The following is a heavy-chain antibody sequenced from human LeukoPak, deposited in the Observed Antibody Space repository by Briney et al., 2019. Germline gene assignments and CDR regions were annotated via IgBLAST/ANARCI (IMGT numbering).Heavy chain of an antibody. CDR3: ARVGSGWPFDY. Sequence: SETLSLTCAVSDYSISSGYHWGWIRQPPGKGLEWIGNIYHSGSPYYNSSLKSRVTISVDTSKNQFSLKLSSVTAADTAVYYCARVGSGWPFDYWGQGTLVTVSS. CDR1: DYSISSGYH. CDR2: IYHSGSP. D-gene: IGHD6-19*01. J-gene: IGHJ4*02. V-gene: IGHV4-38-2*01.